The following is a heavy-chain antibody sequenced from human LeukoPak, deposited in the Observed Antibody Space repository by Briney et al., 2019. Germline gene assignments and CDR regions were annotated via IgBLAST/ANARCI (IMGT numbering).Heavy chain of an antibody. CDR3: TRYDSDTAMLDY. D-gene: IGHD3-22*01. CDR2: IYQSGSS. V-gene: IGHV4-38-2*02. Sequence: SETLSLTCTVSGYSISSGYYWGWIRQPPGKGLEWIGTIYQSGSSYYNTSLKSRVTISVDTSKNQFSLKLSSVTAADTAVYYCTRYDSDTAMLDYWGQGTLVTVSS. CDR1: GYSISSGYY. J-gene: IGHJ4*02.